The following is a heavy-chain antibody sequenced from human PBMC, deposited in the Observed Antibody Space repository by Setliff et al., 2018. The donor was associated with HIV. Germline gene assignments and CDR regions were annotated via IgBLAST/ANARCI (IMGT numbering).Heavy chain of an antibody. J-gene: IGHJ3*01. Sequence: PGGSLRLSCAASGLTFSDYYMSWIRQAPGKGPEWVSVISGDSSTAQPADSVRGRFTVFGDNSKRTVYLQMNSLRTDDTAMYYCAKRTTASGGPFDLWGPGTMVTVSS. CDR1: GLTFSDYY. V-gene: IGHV3-23*03. CDR3: AKRTTASGGPFDL. D-gene: IGHD2-15*01. CDR2: ISGDSSTA.